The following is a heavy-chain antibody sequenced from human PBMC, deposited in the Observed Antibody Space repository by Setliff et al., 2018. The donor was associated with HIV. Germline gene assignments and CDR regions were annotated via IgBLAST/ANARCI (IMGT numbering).Heavy chain of an antibody. D-gene: IGHD3-3*01. J-gene: IGHJ3*02. CDR2: INPSGGST. CDR1: GYTFTQYY. CDR3: ARDLGSITLFGVVIQGAFDI. Sequence: AASVKVYCKASGYTFTQYYIHWVRQAPGQGLEWMGIINPSGGSTGYAQKFQGRVTVTSDTSTSTLHMELSSLRSDDTAVYYCARDLGSITLFGVVIQGAFDIWGQGTMVTVSS. V-gene: IGHV1-46*01.